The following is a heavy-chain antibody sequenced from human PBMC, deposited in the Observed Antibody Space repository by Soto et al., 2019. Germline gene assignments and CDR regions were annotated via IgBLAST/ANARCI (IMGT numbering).Heavy chain of an antibody. CDR3: ARGSYYYDSSGFGNFDY. Sequence: SETLSLTCTVSGVSISSYYWSWIRQPPGKGLEWIGYIYYSGSTNYNPSLKSRVTISVDTSKNQFSLKLSSVTAADTAVYYCARGSYYYDSSGFGNFDYWGQGTLVTVSS. CDR2: IYYSGST. V-gene: IGHV4-59*01. J-gene: IGHJ4*02. D-gene: IGHD3-22*01. CDR1: GVSISSYY.